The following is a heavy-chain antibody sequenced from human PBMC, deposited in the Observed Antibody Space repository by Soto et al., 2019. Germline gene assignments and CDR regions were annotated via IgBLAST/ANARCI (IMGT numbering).Heavy chain of an antibody. J-gene: IGHJ6*02. D-gene: IGHD2-8*01. CDR2: IIPIFGTA. Sequence: GASVKVSCKASGGTFSSYAISWVRQAPGQGLEWMGGIIPIFGTANYAQNFQGRVTITADESTSTAYMELSSLRSEDTAVYYFSISSNCTNGVCYSYYYGMDVWGQGTTVTVSS. CDR1: GGTFSSYA. V-gene: IGHV1-69*13. CDR3: SISSNCTNGVCYSYYYGMDV.